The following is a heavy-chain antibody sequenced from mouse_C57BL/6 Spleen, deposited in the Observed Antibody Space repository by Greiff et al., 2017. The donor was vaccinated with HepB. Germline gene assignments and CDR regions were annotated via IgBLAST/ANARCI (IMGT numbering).Heavy chain of an antibody. J-gene: IGHJ3*01. CDR1: GYTFTEYT. CDR3: ARHEDPYYAFAY. CDR2: FYPGSGSI. V-gene: IGHV1-62-2*01. D-gene: IGHD1-1*02. Sequence: VQGVESGAELVKPGASVKLSCKASGYTFTEYTIHWVKQRSGQGLEWIGWFYPGSGSIKYNEKFKDKATLTADKSSSTVYMELSRLTSEDSAVYFCARHEDPYYAFAYWGQGTLVTVSA.